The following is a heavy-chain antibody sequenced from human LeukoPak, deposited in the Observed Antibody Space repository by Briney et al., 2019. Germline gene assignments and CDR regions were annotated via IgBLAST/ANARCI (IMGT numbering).Heavy chain of an antibody. CDR1: GGSISSSSYY. J-gene: IGHJ3*02. D-gene: IGHD2-21*01. CDR2: IHYSGST. V-gene: IGHV4-39*07. Sequence: SETLSLTCTVSGGSISSSSYYWGWIRQPPGKGLEWIGSIHYSGSTYYNPSLKSRVTISVDTSKNQFSLKLSSVTAADTAVYYCHVVVIASDAFDIWGQGTMVTVSS. CDR3: HVVVIASDAFDI.